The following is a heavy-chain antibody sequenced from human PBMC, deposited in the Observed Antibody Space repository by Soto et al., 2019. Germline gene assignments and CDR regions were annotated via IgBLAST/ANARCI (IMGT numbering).Heavy chain of an antibody. J-gene: IGHJ3*01. CDR2: IKEDGSES. Sequence: EMQVVESGGGLVQPGGSLRLSCAASGFTLISYWMAWARQAPGKGLEWVGNIKEDGSESYFVDSVKGRFTMPRDNARNLLQLQMTSLRDEAAAVYYCVGGCGREGNNTFWGRGTMVTVSS. CDR3: VGGCGREGNNTF. CDR1: GFTLISYW. V-gene: IGHV3-7*04. D-gene: IGHD1-1*01.